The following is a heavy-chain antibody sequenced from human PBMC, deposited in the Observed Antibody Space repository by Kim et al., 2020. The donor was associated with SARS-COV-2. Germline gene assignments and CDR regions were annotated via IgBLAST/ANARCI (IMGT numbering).Heavy chain of an antibody. J-gene: IGHJ6*02. D-gene: IGHD2-21*02. V-gene: IGHV3-48*02. CDR1: GFTFSSYS. CDR2: ISSSSSTI. CDR3: AREDIVVVTAIPYYGMDV. Sequence: GGSLRLSCAASGFTFSSYSMNWVRQAPGKGLEWVSYISSSSSTIYYADSVKGRFTISRDNAKNSLYLQMNSLRDEDTAVYYCAREDIVVVTAIPYYGMDVWGQGTTVTVSS.